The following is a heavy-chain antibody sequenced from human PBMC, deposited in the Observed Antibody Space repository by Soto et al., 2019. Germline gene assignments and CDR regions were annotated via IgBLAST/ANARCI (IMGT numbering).Heavy chain of an antibody. CDR1: GYTFTSYG. D-gene: IGHD4-17*01. V-gene: IGHV1-18*04. CDR2: ISAYNGNT. Sequence: ASVKVSCKASGYTFTSYGISWVRQAPGQGLEWMGWISAYNGNTNYAQRLQGRVTMTTDTSTSTAYMELRSLRSEDTAVYYCARDYYGDYFRWFDPWGQGTLVTVSS. CDR3: ARDYYGDYFRWFDP. J-gene: IGHJ5*02.